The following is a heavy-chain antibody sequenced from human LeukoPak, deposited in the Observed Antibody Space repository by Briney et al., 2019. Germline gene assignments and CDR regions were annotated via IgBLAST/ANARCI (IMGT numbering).Heavy chain of an antibody. CDR3: ARVGNYYDSSGTNAFDI. J-gene: IGHJ3*02. V-gene: IGHV4-59*01. CDR1: GGSISSYY. D-gene: IGHD3-22*01. CDR2: IYYSGST. Sequence: PSETLSLPCTVSGGSISSYYWSWIRQPPGKGLERIGYIYYSGSTNYNPSLKSRVTISVDTSKNQFSLKLSSVTAADTAVYYCARVGNYYDSSGTNAFDIWGQGTMVTVSS.